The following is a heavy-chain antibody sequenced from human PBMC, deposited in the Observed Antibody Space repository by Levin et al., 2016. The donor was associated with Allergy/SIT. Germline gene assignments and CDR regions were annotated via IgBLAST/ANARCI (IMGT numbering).Heavy chain of an antibody. V-gene: IGHV1-46*01. J-gene: IGHJ6*02. CDR3: ARDWRFGELNYYYGMDV. CDR2: INPSGGST. D-gene: IGHD3-10*01. Sequence: WVRQAPGQGLEWMGIINPSGGSTSYAQKFQGRVTMTRDTSTSTVYMELSSLRSEDTAVYYCARDWRFGELNYYYGMDVWGQGTTVTVSS.